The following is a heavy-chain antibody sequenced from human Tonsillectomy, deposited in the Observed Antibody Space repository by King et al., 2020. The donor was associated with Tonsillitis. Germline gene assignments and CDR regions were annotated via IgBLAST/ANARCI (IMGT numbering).Heavy chain of an antibody. CDR2: IYYSGST. D-gene: IGHD1-26*01. J-gene: IGHJ3*02. CDR3: ARGTWERDAFDI. CDR1: GGSISSYY. V-gene: IGHV4-59*01. Sequence: QLQESGPGLVMPSETLSLTCTVSGGSISSYYWSWIRQPPGKGLEWIGYIYYSGSTNYNPSLKSRVTISVDTSKNQFSLKLSSVTAADTAVYYCARGTWERDAFDIWGQGTMVTVSS.